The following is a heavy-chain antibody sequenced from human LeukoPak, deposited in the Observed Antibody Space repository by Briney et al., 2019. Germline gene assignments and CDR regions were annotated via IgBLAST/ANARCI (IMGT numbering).Heavy chain of an antibody. CDR1: GFTFRSYR. D-gene: IGHD6-6*01. V-gene: IGHV3-74*01. CDR2: ISGDGSMT. CDR3: ARYSSSSGGASHYLDY. J-gene: IGHJ4*02. Sequence: GGSLRLSCAVSGFTFRSYRMHWVRQAPGKGLVWVSRISGDGSMTDYADSVKGRFTISRDNAKNTVHLQMNSLRAEDTAVYYCARYSSSSGGASHYLDYWGQGTLVTVSS.